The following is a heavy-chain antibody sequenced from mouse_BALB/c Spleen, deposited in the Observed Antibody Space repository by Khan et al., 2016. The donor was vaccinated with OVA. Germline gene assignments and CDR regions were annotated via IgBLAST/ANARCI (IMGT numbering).Heavy chain of an antibody. V-gene: IGHV3-1*02. Sequence: EVQLQESGPGLVKPSQSLSLTCTVTGYSITSGSGWNWIRQFPGNQLEWTGYISYSGSTYYNPSLKSRTSITPDTSKNQVVLELKEVATEDTGTWYRDKKPRVNYWGQGTTLTVSA. D-gene: IGHD2-1*01. CDR2: ISYSGST. CDR1: GYSITSGSG. CDR3: DKKPRVNY. J-gene: IGHJ2*01.